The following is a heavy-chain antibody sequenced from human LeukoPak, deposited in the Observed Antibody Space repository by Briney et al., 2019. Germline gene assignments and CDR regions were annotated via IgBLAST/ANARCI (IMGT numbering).Heavy chain of an antibody. CDR2: INSEGSTI. CDR3: ARSHSGPDWFDP. CDR1: GITFSTYW. Sequence: AGGSLRLSCAGSGITFSTYWMHWVRQAPGKGLVWVSRINSEGSTISYADSVKGRFTISRDNAKNTLFLQMNSLRAEDTAVYHCARSHSGPDWFDPWGQGTLVTVSS. D-gene: IGHD6-13*01. J-gene: IGHJ5*02. V-gene: IGHV3-74*01.